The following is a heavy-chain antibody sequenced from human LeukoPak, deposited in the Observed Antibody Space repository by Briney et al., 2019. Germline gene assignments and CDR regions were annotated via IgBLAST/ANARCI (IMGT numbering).Heavy chain of an antibody. J-gene: IGHJ4*02. CDR1: GGSISSGSYY. D-gene: IGHD1-26*01. CDR2: IYTSGST. Sequence: SETLSLTCTVSGGSISSGSYYWSWIRQPAGKGLEWIGRIYTSGSTNYNPSLKSRVTISVDTSKNQFSLKLSSVTAADTAVYYCARDQSGSYYFDYWGQGTLVTVSS. CDR3: ARDQSGSYYFDY. V-gene: IGHV4-61*02.